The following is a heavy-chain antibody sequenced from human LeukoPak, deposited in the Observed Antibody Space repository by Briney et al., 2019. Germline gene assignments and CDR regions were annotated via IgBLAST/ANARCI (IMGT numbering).Heavy chain of an antibody. D-gene: IGHD3-10*01. J-gene: IGHJ6*03. CDR1: GGSISSYY. CDR3: AREFGPSVNYYYMDV. Sequence: RAAETLSLTCTVSGGSISSYYWSWIRQPAGKGLEWIGRIYTRGSTNYNPSLKSRVTMSVDTSKNQFSLKLSSVTAADTAVYYCAREFGPSVNYYYMDVRGKGTTVTVSS. V-gene: IGHV4-4*07. CDR2: IYTRGST.